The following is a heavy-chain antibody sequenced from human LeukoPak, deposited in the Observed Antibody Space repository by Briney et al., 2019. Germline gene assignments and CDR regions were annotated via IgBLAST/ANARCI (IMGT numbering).Heavy chain of an antibody. D-gene: IGHD2-21*01. Sequence: PGGSLRLSCAASGFTFSSYAMHWVRQAPGKGLDWVSVISYHGSDIYYADSVKGRFNMSRDNSKNTVYLQMSSLRAEDTAVYYCARSRGDSIDYWGQGTLVTVSS. CDR3: ARSRGDSIDY. CDR1: GFTFSSYA. CDR2: ISYHGSDI. J-gene: IGHJ4*02. V-gene: IGHV3-30-3*01.